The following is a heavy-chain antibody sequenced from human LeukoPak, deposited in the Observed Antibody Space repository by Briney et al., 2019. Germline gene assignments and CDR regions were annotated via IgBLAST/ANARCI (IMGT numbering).Heavy chain of an antibody. CDR1: GFTFSSYW. J-gene: IGHJ4*02. CDR2: IKQDGSEK. V-gene: IGHV3-7*04. Sequence: GGSLRVSCTVSGFTFSSYWMSWVRQAPGKGLEWVANIKQDGSEKFYVDSVKGRFTVSRDNAENSLYLQMNNLRAEDTAVYYCAGASGGERYWGQGTLVTVSS. CDR3: AGASGGERY. D-gene: IGHD3-10*01.